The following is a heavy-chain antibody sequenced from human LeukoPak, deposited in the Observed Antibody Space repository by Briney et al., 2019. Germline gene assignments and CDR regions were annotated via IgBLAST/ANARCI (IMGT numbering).Heavy chain of an antibody. D-gene: IGHD1-1*01. Sequence: GGSLRLSCAASGFTFSSYSMNWVRQAPGKGLEWVSSISSSSSYIYYADSVQGRFTISRDNAKNSLYLQMNSLRAEDTAVYYCARDRGQLEGYFDYWGQGTLVTVSS. CDR1: GFTFSSYS. CDR3: ARDRGQLEGYFDY. J-gene: IGHJ4*02. V-gene: IGHV3-21*01. CDR2: ISSSSSYI.